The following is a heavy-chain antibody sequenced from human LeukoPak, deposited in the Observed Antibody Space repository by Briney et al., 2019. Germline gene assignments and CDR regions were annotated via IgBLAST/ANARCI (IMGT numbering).Heavy chain of an antibody. V-gene: IGHV3-23*01. CDR3: AKDSGIAVAGTLRAFDI. J-gene: IGHJ3*02. CDR2: ISGNGGTT. D-gene: IGHD6-19*01. CDR1: GFTFSSYG. Sequence: GGSLRLSCAASGFTFSSYGMSWVRQAPGKGLEWVSAISGNGGTTRYADSVKGRFTISRDNSKNTLYLQMNSLRAEDTAVYYCAKDSGIAVAGTLRAFDIWGQGTMVTVSS.